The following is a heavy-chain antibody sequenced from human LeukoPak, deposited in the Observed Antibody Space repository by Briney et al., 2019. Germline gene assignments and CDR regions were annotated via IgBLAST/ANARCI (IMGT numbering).Heavy chain of an antibody. J-gene: IGHJ5*02. Sequence: GASVKVSCKASGYTFTSYYMHWVRQAPGQGLEWMGWINPNSGGTNYAQKFQGRVTMTRDTSISTAYMELSRLRSDDTAVYYCARAAVVVVAATPGNYFTFDPWGQGTLVTVSS. CDR3: ARAAVVVVAATPGNYFTFDP. CDR2: INPNSGGT. CDR1: GYTFTSYY. D-gene: IGHD2-15*01. V-gene: IGHV1-2*02.